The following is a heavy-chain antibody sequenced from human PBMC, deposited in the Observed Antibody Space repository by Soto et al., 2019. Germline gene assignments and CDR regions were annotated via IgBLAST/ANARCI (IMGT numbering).Heavy chain of an antibody. CDR2: IYYSGST. CDR1: GGSISSGDYY. Sequence: SETLSLTCTVSGGSISSGDYYWSWIRQPPGKGLEWIGSIYYSGSTYYNPSLKSRVTISVDTSKNQFSLKLSSVTAADTAVYYCASPKIAFYNWFDPWGQGTLVTVSS. CDR3: ASPKIAFYNWFDP. J-gene: IGHJ5*02. D-gene: IGHD3-3*02. V-gene: IGHV4-39*01.